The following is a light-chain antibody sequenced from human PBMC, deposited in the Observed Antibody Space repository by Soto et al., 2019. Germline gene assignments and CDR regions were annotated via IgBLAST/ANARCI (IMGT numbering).Light chain of an antibody. V-gene: IGLV3-21*01. Sequence: SSELTQPPSVSVAPGETARISCGGNNIGSKGVHWYQQKPGQAPVLVIYSDTDLPPVIPERFSGSSSANMATLTISSVGAGDEADYYCQVWDSGSAHVLFGGGTKLTVL. CDR1: NIGSKG. J-gene: IGLJ2*01. CDR2: SDT. CDR3: QVWDSGSAHVL.